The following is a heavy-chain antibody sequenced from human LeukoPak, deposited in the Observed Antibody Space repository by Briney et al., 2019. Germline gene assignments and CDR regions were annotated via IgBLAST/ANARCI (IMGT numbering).Heavy chain of an antibody. CDR1: GGTFSSYA. D-gene: IGHD3-22*01. CDR3: ARDRLYYYDSSGYNWFDP. CDR2: IIPIFGTA. V-gene: IGHV1-69*06. J-gene: IGHJ5*02. Sequence: EASVKVSCKASGGTFSSYAISWVRQAPGQGLEWMGGIIPIFGTANYAQKFQGRVTITADKSASTAYMELSSLRSEDTAVYYCARDRLYYYDSSGYNWFDPWGQGTLVTVSS.